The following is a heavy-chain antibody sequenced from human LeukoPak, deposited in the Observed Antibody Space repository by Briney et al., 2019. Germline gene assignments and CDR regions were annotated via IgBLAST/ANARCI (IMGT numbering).Heavy chain of an antibody. CDR3: ARDGDSSGYYHI. D-gene: IGHD3-22*01. CDR2: IIPILGIA. Sequence: SVKVSCKASGGTFCSYAISWVRQAPGQGLEWMGRIIPILGIANYAQKFQGRVTITADKSTSTAYMELSSLRSEDTAVYYCARDGDSSGYYHIWGQGTLVTVSS. V-gene: IGHV1-69*04. J-gene: IGHJ4*02. CDR1: GGTFCSYA.